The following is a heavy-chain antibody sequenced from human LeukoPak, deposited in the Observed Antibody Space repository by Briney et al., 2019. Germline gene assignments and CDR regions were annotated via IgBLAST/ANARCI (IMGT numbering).Heavy chain of an antibody. CDR2: ISSSGSTI. Sequence: GGSLRLSCAASGFTFSSYEMNWVRQAPGKGLEWVSYISSSGSTIYYADSVQGRFTISRDNAKNSLYLQMSSLRAEDTAVYYCAREGGSYRPLDYSGQGTLVTVSS. V-gene: IGHV3-48*03. CDR1: GFTFSSYE. CDR3: AREGGSYRPLDY. D-gene: IGHD3-16*02. J-gene: IGHJ4*02.